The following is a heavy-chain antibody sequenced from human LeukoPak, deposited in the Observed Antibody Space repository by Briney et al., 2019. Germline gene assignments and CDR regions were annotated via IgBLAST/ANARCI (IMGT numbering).Heavy chain of an antibody. CDR2: INPNSGGT. CDR1: GYTFTGYY. Sequence: ASVKVSCKASGYTFTGYYMHWVRQAPGQELEWMGRINPNSGGTNYAQKFQGRVTMTRDTSISTAYMELSRLRSDDTAVYYCARSRLRYSWDYYYYGMDVWGQGTTVTVSS. J-gene: IGHJ6*02. D-gene: IGHD3-9*01. V-gene: IGHV1-2*06. CDR3: ARSRLRYSWDYYYYGMDV.